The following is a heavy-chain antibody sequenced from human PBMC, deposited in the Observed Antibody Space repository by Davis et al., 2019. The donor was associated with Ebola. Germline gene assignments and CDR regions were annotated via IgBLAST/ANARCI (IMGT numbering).Heavy chain of an antibody. D-gene: IGHD3-9*01. CDR1: GYTFTSYY. CDR2: INPSGGST. J-gene: IGHJ6*02. V-gene: IGHV1-46*01. CDR3: ARDIDILTRSYYYGMDV. Sequence: ASVKVSCKASGYTFTSYYMHWVRQAPGQGLEWMGIINPSGGSTSYAQKFQGRVTMTRDTSTSTVYMELSSLRSEDTAVYYCARDIDILTRSYYYGMDVWGQGTTVTVSS.